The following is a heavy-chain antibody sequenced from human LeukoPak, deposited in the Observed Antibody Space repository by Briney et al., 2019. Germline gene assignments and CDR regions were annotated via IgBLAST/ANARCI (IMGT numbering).Heavy chain of an antibody. D-gene: IGHD1-1*01. CDR2: ISGSGDST. V-gene: IGHV3-23*01. Sequence: PGGSLRLSCAASGFTFSSYAMSWVRQAPGKGLEWVSSISGSGDSTFYADSVKGRFTISRDNSKNTLYLQMNSLRAEDTAVYYCARGWERFDYWGQGTLVTVSS. CDR1: GFTFSSYA. J-gene: IGHJ4*02. CDR3: ARGWERFDY.